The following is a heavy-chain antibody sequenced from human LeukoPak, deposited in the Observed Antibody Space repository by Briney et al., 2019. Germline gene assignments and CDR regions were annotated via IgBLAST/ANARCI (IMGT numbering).Heavy chain of an antibody. Sequence: ASVKVSCKASGYTFTTYGISWVRQAPGQGLEWMGWISAYKGNTKYAQNIQGRVTMTRNTSISTAYMELSSLRSEDTAVYYCARDYYYDSSGYRDEYGMDVWGQGTTVTVSS. V-gene: IGHV1-18*01. J-gene: IGHJ6*02. D-gene: IGHD3-22*01. CDR3: ARDYYYDSSGYRDEYGMDV. CDR2: ISAYKGNT. CDR1: GYTFTTYG.